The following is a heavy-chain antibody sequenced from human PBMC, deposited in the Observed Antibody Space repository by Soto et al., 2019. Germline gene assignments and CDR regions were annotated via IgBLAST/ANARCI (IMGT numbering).Heavy chain of an antibody. CDR3: GRGPSPRAPAGGTPYYYAMDV. D-gene: IGHD6-13*01. V-gene: IGHV1-8*02. CDR2: MNPINGAA. CDR1: GYDFTAYD. Sequence: ASVKVSCKASGYDFTAYDINWVRQASGQGLEWMGWMNPINGAAGSARRFQGRVSMTRNTAIGTAYLELTNLRSDDTAVYFCGRGPSPRAPAGGTPYYYAMDVWGQGTTVTVSS. J-gene: IGHJ6*02.